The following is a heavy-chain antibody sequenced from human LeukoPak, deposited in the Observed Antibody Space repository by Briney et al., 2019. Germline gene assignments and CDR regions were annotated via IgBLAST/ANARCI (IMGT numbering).Heavy chain of an antibody. CDR2: TYYRSKWYN. V-gene: IGHV6-1*01. Sequence: SQTLSLTCAISGDSVSSNSAAWNWIRQSPSRGLEWLGRTYYRSKWYNDYAVSVKSRITISPDTSKNQFSLQLNSVTPEDTAVYYCARDPLMVRDYYYYGMDVWGQGTTVTVSS. J-gene: IGHJ6*02. CDR1: GDSVSSNSAA. CDR3: ARDPLMVRDYYYYGMDV. D-gene: IGHD3-10*01.